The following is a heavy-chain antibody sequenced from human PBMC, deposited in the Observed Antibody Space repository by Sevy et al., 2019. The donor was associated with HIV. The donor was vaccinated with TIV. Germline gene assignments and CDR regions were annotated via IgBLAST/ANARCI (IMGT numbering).Heavy chain of an antibody. J-gene: IGHJ5*02. CDR2: IYYGGST. D-gene: IGHD6-13*01. CDR3: ARHVGMAAPDDH. Sequence: SETLSLTCTVSGGSISSYYWSWIRQPPGKGLEWIGYIYYGGSTNYNPSLKSRVTISIDPSKNQFSLKLNSVTAADTAVYYCARHVGMAAPDDHWGQGTLVTVSS. V-gene: IGHV4-59*08. CDR1: GGSISSYY.